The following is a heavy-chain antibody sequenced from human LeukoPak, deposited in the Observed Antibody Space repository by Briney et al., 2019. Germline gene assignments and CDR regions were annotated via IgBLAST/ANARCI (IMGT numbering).Heavy chain of an antibody. V-gene: IGHV4-30-2*01. CDR2: IYHSGST. D-gene: IGHD6-19*01. J-gene: IGHJ4*02. CDR1: GFTFDDYA. CDR3: ARETSLAGFASGLGFNY. Sequence: LRLSCAASGFTFDDYAMHWVRQPPGKGLEWIGYIYHSGSTYYNPSLKSRVTMSIDTSKNHFSLKLTSVTAADTATYYCARETSLAGFASGLGFNYWGQGILVTVSS.